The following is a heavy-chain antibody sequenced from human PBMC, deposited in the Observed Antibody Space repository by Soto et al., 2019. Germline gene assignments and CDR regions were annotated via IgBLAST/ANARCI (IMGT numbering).Heavy chain of an antibody. V-gene: IGHV3-74*01. CDR3: ATVFEH. J-gene: IGHJ4*02. CDR1: GITFSGSW. Sequence: VPLLESGGGSVQPGGSLRLSCVPSGITFSGSWMHWVRQVPGKGRVWVARVDSVGRGTSYADSVKGRFTISRDNAKTTLSLQMDSLRVEDTAVYYCATVFEHWGQGIPVTVSS. CDR2: VDSVGRGT.